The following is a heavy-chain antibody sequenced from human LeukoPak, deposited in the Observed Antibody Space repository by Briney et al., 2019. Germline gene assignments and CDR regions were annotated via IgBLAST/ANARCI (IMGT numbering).Heavy chain of an antibody. CDR3: APRTGDP. J-gene: IGHJ5*02. CDR2: INPNSGGT. CDR1: GYTFTGYY. D-gene: IGHD3-10*01. Sequence: GASVKVSCKASGYTFTGYYIHWVRQAPGQGLEWMGRINPNSGGTNYAQKFQGRVTMTRDTSISTAYMDLSSLRSEDTAVYYCAPRTGDPWGQGTLVTVSS. V-gene: IGHV1-2*06.